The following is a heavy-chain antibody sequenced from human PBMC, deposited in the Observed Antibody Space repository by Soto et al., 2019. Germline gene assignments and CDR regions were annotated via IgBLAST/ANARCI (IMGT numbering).Heavy chain of an antibody. CDR3: ARENYYGSGTDFDY. J-gene: IGHJ4*02. D-gene: IGHD3-10*01. V-gene: IGHV4-30-4*01. CDR1: GGSSRSGDCY. Sequence: SETLSLTCTVAGGSSRSGDCYWSWIRQPPGKGLEWIGYIYYSGSTYYNPSLKSRVTISVDTSKNQFSLKLSSVTAADTAVYYCARENYYGSGTDFDYWGQGTLVTVSS. CDR2: IYYSGST.